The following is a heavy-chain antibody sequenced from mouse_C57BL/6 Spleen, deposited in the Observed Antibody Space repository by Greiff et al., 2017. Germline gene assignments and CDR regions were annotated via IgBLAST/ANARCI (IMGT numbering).Heavy chain of an antibody. CDR3: ARWGYDYDVEFAY. J-gene: IGHJ3*01. CDR2: INPGDGDT. D-gene: IGHD2-4*01. Sequence: QVQLQQSGPELVKPGASVTISCKASGYAFSSSWINWVKQRPDKGLEWIGRINPGDGDTTYNGKFKGKATVPADNSSSTAYMQLMSLTSEDSAVYCCARWGYDYDVEFAYRGQGILVTVSA. CDR1: GYAFSSSW. V-gene: IGHV1-82*01.